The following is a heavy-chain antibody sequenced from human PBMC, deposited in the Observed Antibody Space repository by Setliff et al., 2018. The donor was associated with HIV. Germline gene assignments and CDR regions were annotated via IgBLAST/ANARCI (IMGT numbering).Heavy chain of an antibody. V-gene: IGHV4-39*01. D-gene: IGHD3-9*01. CDR1: GGSFSDCSMN. CDR2: ISYTGST. Sequence: SETLSLTCAVYGGSFSDCSMNWVRQPPGKGLEWIGTISYTGSTYYDPSLKSRVTISLDTSKNQFFLKLSSVTAPDTAIYYCARQTWEYYDTLTGYYRSPKNFDSWGQGTLVTVSS. CDR3: ARQTWEYYDTLTGYYRSPKNFDS. J-gene: IGHJ4*02.